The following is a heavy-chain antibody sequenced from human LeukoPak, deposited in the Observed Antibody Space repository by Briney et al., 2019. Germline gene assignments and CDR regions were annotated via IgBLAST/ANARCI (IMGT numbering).Heavy chain of an antibody. V-gene: IGHV4-4*07. Sequence: SETLSLTCAVSGYSISSSYYWSWIRQPAGKGLEWIGRIYSSGSSSYNPSLKSRVTMSVDTSKNQFSLNLTSVTAADTAVYYCARDRTYGGNSGFDYWGQGTLVTVSS. CDR1: GYSISSSYY. J-gene: IGHJ4*02. D-gene: IGHD4-23*01. CDR2: IYSSGSS. CDR3: ARDRTYGGNSGFDY.